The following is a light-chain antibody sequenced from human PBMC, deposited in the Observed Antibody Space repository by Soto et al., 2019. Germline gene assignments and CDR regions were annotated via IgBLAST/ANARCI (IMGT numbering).Light chain of an antibody. Sequence: EIVLTQSPGTLSLSPGERATLSCRASQSVSSSYLAWYQQTPGQAPRRLISGTSSRGPDIPDRFSGSGSGTDFTLTISGLEPDDVAVYYCQHYGSSPPHTFGQGTKLDIK. CDR1: QSVSSSY. CDR2: GTS. J-gene: IGKJ2*01. CDR3: QHYGSSPPHT. V-gene: IGKV3-20*01.